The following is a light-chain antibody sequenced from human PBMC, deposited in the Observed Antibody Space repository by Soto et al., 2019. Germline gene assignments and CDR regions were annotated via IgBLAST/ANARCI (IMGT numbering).Light chain of an antibody. J-gene: IGKJ2*01. Sequence: EIVLTQSPGTLSLSLGERATLSCRASQTVSSSNLVWYQQKPGQAPRLLIYGASTRASGIPDRFSGSGSGTDFILTISRLEPEDFAVYYWQQYGRTFNFGHGTKLEIK. V-gene: IGKV3-20*01. CDR2: GAS. CDR3: QQYGRTFN. CDR1: QTVSSSN.